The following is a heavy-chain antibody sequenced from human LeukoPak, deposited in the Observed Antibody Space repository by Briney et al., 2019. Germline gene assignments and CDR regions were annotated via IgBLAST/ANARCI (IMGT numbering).Heavy chain of an antibody. J-gene: IGHJ6*03. CDR1: GGSISNYY. D-gene: IGHD4-23*01. CDR3: ARGYGGNRTFYYYYYYMDV. V-gene: IGHV4-59*12. CDR2: IYYSGST. Sequence: SETLSLTCTVSGGSISNYYWSWIRQPPGKGLEWIGYIYYSGSTNYNPSLKSRVTISVDTSKNQFSLKLSSVTAADTAVYYCARGYGGNRTFYYYYYYMDVWGKGTTVTVSS.